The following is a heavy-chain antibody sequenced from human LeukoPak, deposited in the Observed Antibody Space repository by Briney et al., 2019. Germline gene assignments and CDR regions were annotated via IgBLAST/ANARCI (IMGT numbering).Heavy chain of an antibody. D-gene: IGHD2-21*01. V-gene: IGHV4-30-2*01. Sequence: PSETLSLTCAVSGGSISSGGYSWSWIRQPPGKGLEWIGYIYHSGSTYYNPSLKSRVTISVDRSKNQFSLKLSSVTAADTAVYYCASYSGGEFDPWGQGTLVTVSS. CDR2: IYHSGST. CDR1: GGSISSGGYS. J-gene: IGHJ5*02. CDR3: ASYSGGEFDP.